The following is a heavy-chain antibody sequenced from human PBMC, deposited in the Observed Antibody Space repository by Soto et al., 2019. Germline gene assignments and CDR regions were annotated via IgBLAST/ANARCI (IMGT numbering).Heavy chain of an antibody. CDR2: LWYDGSNK. CDR1: GFTFSSYG. Sequence: PGGSLRLSCAASGFTFSSYGMHWVRQAPGKGLEWVAVLWYDGSNKYYADSVKGRFTISRDNSKNTLYLQMNSLRAEDTAVYYCARDRDDSSGYYYYYSMDVWGQGTTVTVSS. V-gene: IGHV3-33*01. J-gene: IGHJ6*02. D-gene: IGHD3-22*01. CDR3: ARDRDDSSGYYYYYSMDV.